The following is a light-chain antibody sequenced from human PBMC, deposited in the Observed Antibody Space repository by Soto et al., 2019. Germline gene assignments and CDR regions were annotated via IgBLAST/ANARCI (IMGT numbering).Light chain of an antibody. CDR1: QSVSSN. CDR3: QHYNNWPRS. J-gene: IGKJ1*01. Sequence: EIVMTQSPATLSVSPGERATLSCRASQSVSSNLAWYQQKPGQAPRLLIYGASTRATGIPARFSGSGSGTAVTLTIRSLQSEDFAVYYCQHYNNWPRSFGQGTKVEIK. V-gene: IGKV3-15*01. CDR2: GAS.